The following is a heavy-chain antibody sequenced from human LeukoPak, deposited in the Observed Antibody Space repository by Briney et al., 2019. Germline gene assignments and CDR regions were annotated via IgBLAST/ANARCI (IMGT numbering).Heavy chain of an antibody. D-gene: IGHD3-22*01. Sequence: PGGSLRLSCAASGFTFSSYAMHWVRQAPGKGLEWVAVISYDGSNKYYADSVEGRFTISRDDSKNTLYLQMNSLRAEDTAVYYCARDTYYYDSSGYLFDYWGQGTLVTVSS. CDR2: ISYDGSNK. V-gene: IGHV3-30*04. CDR1: GFTFSSYA. CDR3: ARDTYYYDSSGYLFDY. J-gene: IGHJ4*02.